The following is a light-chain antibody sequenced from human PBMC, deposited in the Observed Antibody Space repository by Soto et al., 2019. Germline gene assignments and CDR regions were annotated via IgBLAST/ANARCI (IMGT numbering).Light chain of an antibody. CDR1: QSIKTL. Sequence: TQSPVTLSVSAGEGVTLCCRASQSIKTLLAWYQQRPGQSPRLLFYAASARATGVPARFSGSGSGPEFTLAISSLQSEDFAVYYCQQYHNWPITFGQGTRLEIK. CDR3: QQYHNWPIT. J-gene: IGKJ5*01. V-gene: IGKV3-15*01. CDR2: AAS.